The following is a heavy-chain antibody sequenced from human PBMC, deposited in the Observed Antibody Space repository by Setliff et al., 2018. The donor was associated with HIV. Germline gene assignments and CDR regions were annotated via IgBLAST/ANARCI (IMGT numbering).Heavy chain of an antibody. V-gene: IGHV3-21*01. CDR3: ASGREQGLRHAFDI. CDR1: GLTFSNYG. D-gene: IGHD4-17*01. J-gene: IGHJ3*02. Sequence: GGSLRLSCAASGLTFSNYGMSWVRQAPGKGLEWVSSISSGTRYIHYADSVKGRFTISRDNVKNALYLQMNSLRAEDTAVYYCASGREQGLRHAFDIWGQGAMVTVSS. CDR2: ISSGTRYI.